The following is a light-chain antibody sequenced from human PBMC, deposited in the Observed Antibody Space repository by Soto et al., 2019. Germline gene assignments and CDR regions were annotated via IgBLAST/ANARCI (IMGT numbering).Light chain of an antibody. CDR3: KKCPATPLT. V-gene: IGKV1-39*01. Sequence: DIQLTQSPSFLSASVGGRGTITCRASQARSNYLDGYQQQPGQAPNLLIFGAKTLQSGVPSRFSVSVYGTDFTLTITTRQPEDVGIFYCKKCPATPLTFGQGTRLDI. CDR1: QARSNY. CDR2: GAK. J-gene: IGKJ5*01.